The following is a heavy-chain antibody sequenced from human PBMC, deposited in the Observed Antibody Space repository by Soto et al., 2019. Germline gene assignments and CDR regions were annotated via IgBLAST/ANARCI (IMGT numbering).Heavy chain of an antibody. CDR3: ARGPPSYGDPSHAFDI. CDR2: INPSGGST. D-gene: IGHD4-17*01. V-gene: IGHV1-46*03. J-gene: IGHJ3*02. CDR1: GYTFTSYY. Sequence: ASVKVSCKASGYTFTSYYMHWVRQAPGQGLEWMGIINPSGGSTSYAQKFQGRVTMTRDTSTSTVYMELSSLRSEDTAVYYCARGPPSYGDPSHAFDIWGKGTMVTVSS.